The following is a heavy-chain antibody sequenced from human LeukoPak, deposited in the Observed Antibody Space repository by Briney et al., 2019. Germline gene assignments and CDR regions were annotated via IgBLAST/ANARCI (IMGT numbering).Heavy chain of an antibody. CDR1: GGSISSSRYY. CDR3: ARSSEGRYYYDSSGFSYYYYYMDV. J-gene: IGHJ6*03. Sequence: SETLSLTCTVSGGSISSSRYYWGWIRQPPGKGLEWIGSLYYGVNTYYNPSLKSRVTISVDTSKNQFYLKLSSVTAADTAVYYCARSSEGRYYYDSSGFSYYYYYMDVWGKGTTVTISS. V-gene: IGHV4-39*07. D-gene: IGHD3-22*01. CDR2: LYYGVNT.